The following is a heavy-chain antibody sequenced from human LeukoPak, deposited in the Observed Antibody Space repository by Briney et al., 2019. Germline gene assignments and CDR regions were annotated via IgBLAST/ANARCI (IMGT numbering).Heavy chain of an antibody. Sequence: ASVKASCKASGGTFSSYAISWVRQAPGQGLEWMGGIIPIFGTANYAQKFQGRVTITADESTSTAYMELSSLRSEDTAVYYCARVDYYDSSVSWLDPWGQGTLVTVSS. V-gene: IGHV1-69*01. J-gene: IGHJ5*02. CDR3: ARVDYYDSSVSWLDP. D-gene: IGHD3-22*01. CDR1: GGTFSSYA. CDR2: IIPIFGTA.